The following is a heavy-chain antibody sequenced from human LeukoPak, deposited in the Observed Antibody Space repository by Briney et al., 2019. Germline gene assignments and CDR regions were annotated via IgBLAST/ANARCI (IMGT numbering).Heavy chain of an antibody. Sequence: PGGSLRLSCTASGFTLSTSWMSWVRQAPGRGLEWVASIKQDGSQKYYVDSVKGRFTISRDNVQNSLYLQMNSLRAEDTAVYYCARGSLGLVIDWGQGTLVTVSS. J-gene: IGHJ4*02. CDR3: ARGSLGLVID. CDR2: IKQDGSQK. D-gene: IGHD3/OR15-3a*01. V-gene: IGHV3-7*01. CDR1: GFTLSTSW.